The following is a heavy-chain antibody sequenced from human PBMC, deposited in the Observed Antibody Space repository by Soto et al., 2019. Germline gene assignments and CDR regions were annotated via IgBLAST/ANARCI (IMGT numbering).Heavy chain of an antibody. J-gene: IGHJ6*02. CDR2: IIPIFGTA. D-gene: IGHD3-9*01. CDR1: GGTFSSYA. Sequence: SVKVSCKASGGTFSSYAISWVRQAPGQGLEWMGGIIPIFGTANYAQKFQGRVTITADKSTSTAYMELSSLRSEDTAVYYCARGAGALRYFDWSSSSYYGMDVWGQGTTVTVSS. V-gene: IGHV1-69*06. CDR3: ARGAGALRYFDWSSSSYYGMDV.